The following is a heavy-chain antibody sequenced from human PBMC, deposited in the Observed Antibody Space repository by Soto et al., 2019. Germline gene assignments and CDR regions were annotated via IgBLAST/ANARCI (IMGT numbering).Heavy chain of an antibody. V-gene: IGHV1-18*04. CDR3: ARVVVVAATAYYYYYYGMDV. D-gene: IGHD2-15*01. Sequence: GASVKVSCKASGYTFTSYGISWVRQAPGQGLEWMGWISAYNGNTNYAQKLQGRVTMTTDTSTSTAYMELRSLRSDDTAVYYCARVVVVAATAYYYYYYGMDVWGQGTTVTVSS. J-gene: IGHJ6*02. CDR2: ISAYNGNT. CDR1: GYTFTSYG.